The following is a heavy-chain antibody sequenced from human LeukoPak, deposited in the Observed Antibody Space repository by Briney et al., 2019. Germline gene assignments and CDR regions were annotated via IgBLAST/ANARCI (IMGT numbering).Heavy chain of an antibody. CDR2: ISYSGST. V-gene: IGHV4-59*08. CDR1: GASISSYY. J-gene: IGHJ4*02. Sequence: SETLSLTCTVSGASISSYYWSWIRQPPGKGLEWIGYISYSGSTNYNPSLKSRVTISADTSKNQVSLTLSSVTAADTAAYYCARHPELYFFDYWGQGTLVTVSS. CDR3: ARHPELYFFDY. D-gene: IGHD3-10*01.